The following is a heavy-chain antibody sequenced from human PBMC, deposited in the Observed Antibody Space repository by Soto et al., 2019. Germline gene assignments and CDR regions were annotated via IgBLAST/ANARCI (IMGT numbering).Heavy chain of an antibody. V-gene: IGHV3-74*01. J-gene: IGHJ3*02. CDR2: INADGSTT. CDR3: ARDRGNPDSFNI. D-gene: IGHD3-10*01. Sequence: GESLKISCAASGFNFSPYWMHWVRQPPGKGLEWVSHINADGSTTVYADSVKGRFTISRDNARNTLYLQMNSLGAEDTAVYYCARDRGNPDSFNIWGQGTMVTVSS. CDR1: GFNFSPYW.